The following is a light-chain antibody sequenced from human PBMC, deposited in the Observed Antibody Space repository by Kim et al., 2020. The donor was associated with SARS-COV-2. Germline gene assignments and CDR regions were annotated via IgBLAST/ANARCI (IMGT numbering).Light chain of an antibody. CDR3: QQYGSSLYT. Sequence: ETVLTQSPGTLSLSPGERATLSCRASQSVSSSYVAWYQQKPGQPPRLLIYGASSRATGIPDRFSGSGSGTDFTLTISRLEPEDFAVYYCQQYGSSLYTFGQGTKLEI. CDR2: GAS. CDR1: QSVSSSY. J-gene: IGKJ2*01. V-gene: IGKV3-20*01.